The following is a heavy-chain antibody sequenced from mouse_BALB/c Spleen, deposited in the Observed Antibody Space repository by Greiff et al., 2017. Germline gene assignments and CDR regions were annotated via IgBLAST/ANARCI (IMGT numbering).Heavy chain of an antibody. V-gene: IGHV1-4*01. CDR2: INPSSGYT. Sequence: QVHVKQSGAELARPGASVKMSCKASGYTFTSYTMHWVKQRPGQGLEWIGYINPSSGYTNYNQKFKDKATLTADKSSSTAYMQLSSLTSEDSAVYYCARPTVVGYYYAMDYWGQGTSVTVSS. CDR1: GYTFTSYT. J-gene: IGHJ4*01. D-gene: IGHD1-1*01. CDR3: ARPTVVGYYYAMDY.